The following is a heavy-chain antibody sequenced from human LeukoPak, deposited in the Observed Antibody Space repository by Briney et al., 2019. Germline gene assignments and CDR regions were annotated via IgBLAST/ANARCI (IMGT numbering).Heavy chain of an antibody. J-gene: IGHJ6*02. CDR1: GFSVSSNY. D-gene: IGHD3-9*01. CDR2: IYSGGST. Sequence: GESLRLSCAASGFSVSSNYMSWVRQAPGKGLEWVSVIYSGGSTYYADSVKGRFNISRDNSKNTLYLQMNSLRAEDTAVYYCASARISMFCMDVWGQGTTVTGSS. V-gene: IGHV3-53*01. CDR3: ASARISMFCMDV.